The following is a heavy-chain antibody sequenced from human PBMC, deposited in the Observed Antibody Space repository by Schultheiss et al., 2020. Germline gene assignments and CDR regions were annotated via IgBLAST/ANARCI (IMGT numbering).Heavy chain of an antibody. V-gene: IGHV2-70*11. Sequence: SGPTLVKPTQTLTLTCTFSGFSLSTSGMCVSWIRQPPGKALEWLARIDWDDDKYYSTSLKTRLTISKDTSKNQVVLTMTNMDPVDTATYYCARAPTNYYDSIGAFDYWGQGTLGTVS. D-gene: IGHD3-22*01. CDR2: IDWDDDK. CDR1: GFSLSTSGMC. CDR3: ARAPTNYYDSIGAFDY. J-gene: IGHJ4*02.